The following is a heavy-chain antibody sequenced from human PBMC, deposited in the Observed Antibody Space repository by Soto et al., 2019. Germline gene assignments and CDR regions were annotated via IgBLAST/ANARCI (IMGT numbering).Heavy chain of an antibody. Sequence: QVQLVESGGGVVQPGRSLRLSCAASGFTFSSYAMHWVRQAPGKGLEWVAVISYDGSNKYYADSVKGRFTISRDNSKNTLYLQMNSLRAEDTAVYYCARSSPNKYYYDSSGCKSGGDYWGQGTLVTVSS. V-gene: IGHV3-30-3*01. J-gene: IGHJ4*02. CDR2: ISYDGSNK. CDR1: GFTFSSYA. CDR3: ARSSPNKYYYDSSGCKSGGDY. D-gene: IGHD3-22*01.